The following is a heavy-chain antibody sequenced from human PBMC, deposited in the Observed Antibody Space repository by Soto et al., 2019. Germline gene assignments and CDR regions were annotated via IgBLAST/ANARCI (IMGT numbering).Heavy chain of an antibody. J-gene: IGHJ4*02. V-gene: IGHV3-30*18. CDR3: AKISPSVVVAAWFDY. CDR1: GFTFSSYG. CDR2: ISYDGSNK. Sequence: GGSLRLSCAASGFTFSSYGMHWVRQAPGKGLEWVAVISYDGSNKYYADSVKGRFTISRDNSKNTLYLQMNSLRAEDTAVYYCAKISPSVVVAAWFDYWGQGTLVTVSS. D-gene: IGHD2-15*01.